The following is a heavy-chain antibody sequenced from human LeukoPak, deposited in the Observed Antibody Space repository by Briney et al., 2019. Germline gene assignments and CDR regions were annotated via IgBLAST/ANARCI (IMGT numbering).Heavy chain of an antibody. CDR2: ISPVSP. Sequence: ASVKVSCKAPGYTLTSYNMHWVRQAPGQALEWMGIISPVSPYYPPQFQGRVTMTRDTSTSTVYMDLSSLRSEDTAVYYCAREPPASCRFDFWGQGSLVTVSS. J-gene: IGHJ4*02. CDR1: GYTLTSYN. V-gene: IGHV1-46*01. CDR3: AREPPASCRFDF.